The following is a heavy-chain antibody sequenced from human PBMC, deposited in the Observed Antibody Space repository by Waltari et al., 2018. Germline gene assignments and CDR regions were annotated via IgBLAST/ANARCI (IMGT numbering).Heavy chain of an antibody. D-gene: IGHD6-19*01. CDR1: GFTVSSNY. J-gene: IGHJ4*02. V-gene: IGHV3-53*02. CDR3: ARDHGYSSGFFDY. CDR2: IYSGGST. Sequence: EVQLVETGGGLIQPGGSLRLSCAASGFTVSSNYMSWVRQAPGKGLELVSVIYSGGSTYYADSVKGRFTISRDNSKNTLYLQMNSLRAEDTAVYYCARDHGYSSGFFDYWGQGTLVTVSS.